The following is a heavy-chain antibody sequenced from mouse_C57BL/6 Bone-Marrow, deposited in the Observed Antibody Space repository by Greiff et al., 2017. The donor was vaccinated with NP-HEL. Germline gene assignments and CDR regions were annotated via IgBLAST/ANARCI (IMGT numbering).Heavy chain of an antibody. J-gene: IGHJ4*01. Sequence: EVKLQESGGGLVKPGGSLKLSCAASGFTFSDYGMHWVRQAPEKGLEWVAYISSGSSTIYYADTVKGRFTISSDNAKNTLFLQMTSLRSEDTAIYYCARRRAMDYWGQGTSVTVSS. CDR2: ISSGSSTI. CDR1: GFTFSDYG. CDR3: ARRRAMDY. V-gene: IGHV5-17*01.